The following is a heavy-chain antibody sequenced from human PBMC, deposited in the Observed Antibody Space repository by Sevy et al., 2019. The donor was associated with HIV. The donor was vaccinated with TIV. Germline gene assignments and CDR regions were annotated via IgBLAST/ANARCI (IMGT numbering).Heavy chain of an antibody. CDR3: XXXXXXXXXXXXXXXXXYYFYGLDV. CDR1: GFPFNDHA. CDR2: ISWNSRNI. Sequence: GGSLRLSCAASGFPFNDHAMHWVRQVPGKGLEWVSGISWNSRNIGYADSVKGRFTISRDNARHFVYLEMNSLRPEDXXXXXXXXXXXXXXXXXXXXXXXYYFYGLDVWGQGTTVTVSS. V-gene: IGHV3-9*01. J-gene: IGHJ6*02.